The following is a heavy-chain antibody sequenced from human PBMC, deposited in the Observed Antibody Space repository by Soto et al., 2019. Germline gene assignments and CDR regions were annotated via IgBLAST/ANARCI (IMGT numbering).Heavy chain of an antibody. D-gene: IGHD5-18*01. CDR1: GFTFRNYW. CDR2: IDTDGSDT. CDR3: ATLNSCGSDY. Sequence: GGSLRLSCAASGFTFRNYWMHWVRQAPGKGLVWVAYIDTDGSDTIYADSVKGRFTIFRDNVKNTVYLQMNSLRAEDTAVYCCATLNSCGSDYWGQGTLVTVSS. J-gene: IGHJ4*02. V-gene: IGHV3-74*01.